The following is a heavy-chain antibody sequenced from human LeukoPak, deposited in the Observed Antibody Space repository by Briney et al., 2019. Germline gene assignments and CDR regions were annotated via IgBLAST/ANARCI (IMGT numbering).Heavy chain of an antibody. Sequence: GASVKVSCKASGYTSTGYYMHWVRQAPGQGLEWMGWINPNSGGTNYAQKFQGRVTMTRDTSISTAYMELSRLRSDDTAVYYCARGSRHGSGSYSNWFDPWGQGTLVTVSS. D-gene: IGHD3-10*01. V-gene: IGHV1-2*02. J-gene: IGHJ5*02. CDR1: GYTSTGYY. CDR3: ARGSRHGSGSYSNWFDP. CDR2: INPNSGGT.